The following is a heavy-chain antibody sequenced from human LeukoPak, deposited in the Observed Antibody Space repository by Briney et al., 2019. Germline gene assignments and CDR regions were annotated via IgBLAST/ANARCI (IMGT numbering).Heavy chain of an antibody. CDR1: GGTFSSYA. D-gene: IGHD6-13*01. V-gene: IGHV1-69*13. Sequence: SVKVSCKASGGTFSSYAISWVRQAPGQGLEWMGGIIPIFGTANYAQKFQGRVTITADESTSTAYMELSSLRSEDTAVYHCARDEGSSSWKYFDYWGQGTLVTVSS. CDR2: IIPIFGTA. J-gene: IGHJ4*02. CDR3: ARDEGSSSWKYFDY.